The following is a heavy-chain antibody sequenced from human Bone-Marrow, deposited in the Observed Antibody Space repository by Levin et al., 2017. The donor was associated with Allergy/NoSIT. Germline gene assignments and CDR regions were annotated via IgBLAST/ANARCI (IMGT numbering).Heavy chain of an antibody. CDR2: INPNSGGT. V-gene: IGHV1-2*02. D-gene: IGHD3-22*01. J-gene: IGHJ4*02. CDR1: GYTFTGYY. CDR3: ARWYYYDSSGYYWDY. Sequence: ASVKVSCKASGYTFTGYYMHWVRQAPGQGLEWMGWINPNSGGTNYAQKFQGRVTMTRDTFISTAYMELSRLRSDDTAVYYCARWYYYDSSGYYWDYWGQGTLVTVSS.